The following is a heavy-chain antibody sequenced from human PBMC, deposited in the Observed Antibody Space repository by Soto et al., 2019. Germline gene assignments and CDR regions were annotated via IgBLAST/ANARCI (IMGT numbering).Heavy chain of an antibody. CDR3: SRGSFGYYGP. V-gene: IGHV3-49*04. D-gene: IGHD2-15*01. J-gene: IGHJ5*02. Sequence: GGSLRLSCNCSGFRFSEHAMTWVRQAPGKGLEWVGFIRNTPYGGTTDYAASVRGRFTISRDDSASIAYLQMNSLKTEDSSLYYCSRGSFGYYGPWGPGTLVTVSS. CDR1: GFRFSEHA. CDR2: IRNTPYGGTT.